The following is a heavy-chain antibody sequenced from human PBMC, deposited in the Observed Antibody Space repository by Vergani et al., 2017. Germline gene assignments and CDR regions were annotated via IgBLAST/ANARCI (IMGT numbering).Heavy chain of an antibody. CDR1: GFTFSDYY. J-gene: IGHJ4*02. D-gene: IGHD1-7*01. CDR3: ARDLLPGTLLLLAY. CDR2: IRGSGHTK. V-gene: IGHV3-11*04. Sequence: VQLLESGGNLVQPGGSLRLSCAASGFTFSDYYMTWIRQAPGKGLEWISYIRGSGHTKYYADSVNGRFAISRDNAKNSLYLQMNNLRVEDTAVYYCARDLLPGTLLLLAYWGQGTLISVSS.